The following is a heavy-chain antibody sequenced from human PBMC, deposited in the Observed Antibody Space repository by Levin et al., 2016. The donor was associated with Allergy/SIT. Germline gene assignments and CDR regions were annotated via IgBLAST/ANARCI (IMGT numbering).Heavy chain of an antibody. V-gene: IGHV1-8*01. CDR3: ARGLTWGGCSGGGCLLEF. D-gene: IGHD2-15*01. CDR2: MNPTSGKT. J-gene: IGHJ4*02. Sequence: ASVKVSCKASGDTFTNYEINWVRQATGQGLEWMGWMNPTSGKTGFAQKFQGRVTMTRNASITTAYMELLSLTLEDTAVYYCARGLTWGGCSGGGCLLEFWGQATLVTVSS. CDR1: GDTFTNYE.